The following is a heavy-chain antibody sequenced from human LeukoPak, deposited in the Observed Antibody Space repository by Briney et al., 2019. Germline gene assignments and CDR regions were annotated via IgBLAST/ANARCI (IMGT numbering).Heavy chain of an antibody. J-gene: IGHJ5*02. V-gene: IGHV3-21*01. D-gene: IGHD3-3*01. CDR1: GFTFSSNI. CDR3: ARETYNDFWSGLNWFDP. CDR2: ISPSSSSI. Sequence: PGGSLRLSCAASGFTFSSNIMNWVRQAPGKGLEWVSSISPSSSSIYYADSVRGRFTVSRDNAKKSLSLQMNSLRVEDTAIYYCARETYNDFWSGLNWFDPWGQGTLVTVSS.